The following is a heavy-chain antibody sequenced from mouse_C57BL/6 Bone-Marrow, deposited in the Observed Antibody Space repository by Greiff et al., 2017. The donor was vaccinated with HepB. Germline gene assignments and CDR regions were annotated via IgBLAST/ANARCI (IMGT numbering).Heavy chain of an antibody. D-gene: IGHD2-5*01. CDR2: IDPETGGT. CDR3: TRRSNYLAWFAY. Sequence: QVQLKESGSELVRPGASVTLSCKASGYTFTDYEMHWVKQTPVHGLEWIGAIDPETGGTAYNQKFKGKAILTADKSSSTAYMELRSLTSEDSAVYYCTRRSNYLAWFAYWGQGTLVTVSA. J-gene: IGHJ3*01. V-gene: IGHV1-15*01. CDR1: GYTFTDYE.